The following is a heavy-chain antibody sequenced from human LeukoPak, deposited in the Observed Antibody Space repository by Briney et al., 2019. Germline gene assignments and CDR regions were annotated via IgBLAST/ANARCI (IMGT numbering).Heavy chain of an antibody. V-gene: IGHV1-69*05. J-gene: IGHJ4*02. CDR1: GGTFSSYS. Sequence: SVKVSCKASGGTFSSYSISWVRQAPGQGLEWMGRIIPIFGTPNYAQKFQGRVTITTDESTSTAYMELSSLRSDDTAVYYCARGPYGWYYFDYWGQGTLVTVSS. CDR2: IIPIFGTP. D-gene: IGHD6-19*01. CDR3: ARGPYGWYYFDY.